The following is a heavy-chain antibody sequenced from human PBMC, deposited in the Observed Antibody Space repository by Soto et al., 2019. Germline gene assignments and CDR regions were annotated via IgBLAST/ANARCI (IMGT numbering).Heavy chain of an antibody. V-gene: IGHV4-34*08. CDR1: GGTFSVHS. D-gene: IGHD3-22*01. J-gene: IGHJ5*01. CDR3: STRAYDTNWYYRFDP. CDR2: INHSGRV. Sequence: KPSETLSLTCAVYGGTFSVHSWTLIRQSPGKGLEWIGDINHSGRVNYSPSLKSRVTISLDTSKNQFSLTLSAVTAADTAMYYCSTRAYDTNWYYRFDPWGQGSRVTV.